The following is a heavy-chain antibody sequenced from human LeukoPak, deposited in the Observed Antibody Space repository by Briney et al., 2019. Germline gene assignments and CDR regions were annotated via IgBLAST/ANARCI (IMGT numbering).Heavy chain of an antibody. CDR2: ISSSSGYI. J-gene: IGHJ4*02. D-gene: IGHD3-10*01. CDR3: ASYGSGPGGSFDY. Sequence: GGSLRLSCAASGSTFSSSNMNWVRQAPGKGLEWVSSISSSSGYIYYADSVKGRFTTSRDNAKNSLYLQLNSLRAEDTAVYYCASYGSGPGGSFDYWGQGTLVTVSS. V-gene: IGHV3-21*01. CDR1: GSTFSSSN.